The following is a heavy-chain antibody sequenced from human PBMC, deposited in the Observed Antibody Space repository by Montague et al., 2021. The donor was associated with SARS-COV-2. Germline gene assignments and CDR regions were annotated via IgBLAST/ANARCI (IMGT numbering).Heavy chain of an antibody. CDR1: GITFNRHG. V-gene: IGHV3-33*01. CDR3: ASAYPDYGLDY. Sequence: SLRLSCAASGITFNRHGMHWVRQAPGKGLEWVAVIWYDGSKRFYSDSVRGRFTISRDNSKNTVYLQMNSLSVEDTAVYYCASAYPDYGLDYWGQGTLVTDSS. CDR2: IWYDGSKR. D-gene: IGHD3-16*01. J-gene: IGHJ4*02.